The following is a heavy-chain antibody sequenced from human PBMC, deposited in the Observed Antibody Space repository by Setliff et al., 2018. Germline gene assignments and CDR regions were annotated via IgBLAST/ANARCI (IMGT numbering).Heavy chain of an antibody. CDR3: ARRGYDSDDHYTDY. CDR2: SYYSGKT. V-gene: IGHV4-39*01. D-gene: IGHD3-22*01. Sequence: SETLSLTCTVSGGSISSRDYYWGWIRQPPGKGLEWIGTSYYSGKTYYNPSLKSRVTISVDTSKNQFSLKLSSVTAADTAVYYCARRGYDSDDHYTDYWGQGTLVTVSS. CDR1: GGSISSRDYY. J-gene: IGHJ4*02.